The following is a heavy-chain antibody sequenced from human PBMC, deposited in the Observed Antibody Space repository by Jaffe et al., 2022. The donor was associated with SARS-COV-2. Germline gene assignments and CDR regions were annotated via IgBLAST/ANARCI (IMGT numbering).Heavy chain of an antibody. CDR1: GFTFSNYW. V-gene: IGHV3-74*01. D-gene: IGHD3-22*01. Sequence: EVQLVESGGGVVQPGGSLRLSCVASGFTFSNYWMHWVRQAPGKGLVWVSRIKSDGSSTTYADSVKGRFTISRDNAKNTLYLQMNSLRAEDTAVYYCARDYYDSSGYNRFDYWGQGTLVTVSS. J-gene: IGHJ4*02. CDR3: ARDYYDSSGYNRFDY. CDR2: IKSDGSST.